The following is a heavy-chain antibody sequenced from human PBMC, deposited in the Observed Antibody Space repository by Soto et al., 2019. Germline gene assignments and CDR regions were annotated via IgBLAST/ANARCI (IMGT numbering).Heavy chain of an antibody. Sequence: QVQLVQSGAEVKKPGSSVKVSCKASGGTFSSYAISWVRQAPGQGLEWMGGIIPIFGTANYAQKFQGRVTITADKSTSTAYMELSSLRSEDTAVYYCVSARITMTVVAREDDAFDIWGQGTMVTVSS. D-gene: IGHD3-22*01. J-gene: IGHJ3*02. V-gene: IGHV1-69*06. CDR1: GGTFSSYA. CDR3: VSARITMTVVAREDDAFDI. CDR2: IIPIFGTA.